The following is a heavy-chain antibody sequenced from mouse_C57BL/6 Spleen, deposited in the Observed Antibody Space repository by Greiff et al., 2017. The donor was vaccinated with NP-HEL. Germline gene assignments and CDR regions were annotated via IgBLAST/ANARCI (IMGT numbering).Heavy chain of an antibody. CDR2: INPSSGYT. D-gene: IGHD2-1*01. CDR1: GYTFTSYT. J-gene: IGHJ2*01. Sequence: VQLQQSGAELARPGASVKMSCKASGYTFTSYTMHWVKQRPGQGLDWIGYINPSSGYTKYNQKFKDKATLTADKSSSTAYMQLSSLTSEDSAVYYCARSEGYYGLTWDYWGQGTTLTVSS. CDR3: ARSEGYYGLTWDY. V-gene: IGHV1-4*01.